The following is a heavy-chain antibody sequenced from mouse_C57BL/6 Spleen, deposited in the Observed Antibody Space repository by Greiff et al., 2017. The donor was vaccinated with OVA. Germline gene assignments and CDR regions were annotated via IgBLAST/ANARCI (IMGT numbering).Heavy chain of an antibody. CDR1: GYTFTDYN. CDR2: INPNNGGT. J-gene: IGHJ2*01. V-gene: IGHV1-18*01. Sequence: EVQLQQSGPELVKPGASVKIPCKASGYTFTDYNMDWVKQSPGKSLEWIGDINPNNGGTIYNQKFKGKATLTVDKSSSTAYMELRSLTSEDTAVYYCARLITTVVAFDDWGQGTTLTVSS. D-gene: IGHD1-1*01. CDR3: ARLITTVVAFDD.